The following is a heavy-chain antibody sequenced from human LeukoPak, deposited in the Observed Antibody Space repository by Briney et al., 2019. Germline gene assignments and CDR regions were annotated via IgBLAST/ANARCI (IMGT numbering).Heavy chain of an antibody. V-gene: IGHV4-34*01. J-gene: IGHJ4*02. CDR3: ARGYTMANYFDY. CDR1: GGSFSGYY. Sequence: KPSETLSLTCAVYGGSFSGYYWSWIRQPPGKGLEWIGEINHSGSTNYNPSLKSRVTISVDTSKNQFSLKLSSVTAADTAVYYCARGYTMANYFDYWGQGTLVTVSS. CDR2: INHSGST. D-gene: IGHD3-10*01.